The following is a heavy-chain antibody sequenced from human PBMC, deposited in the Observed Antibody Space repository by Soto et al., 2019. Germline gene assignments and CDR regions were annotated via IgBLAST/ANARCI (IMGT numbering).Heavy chain of an antibody. Sequence: QVQLVESGGGVVQPGRSLRLSCAASGFTFSSYAMHWVRQAPGKGLEWVAVISYDGSNKYYAASVKGRFTISSDNSKNTLYLQMNSLRAEDTAVYYCATDRWYYYDSSGEIDYWGQGTLVTVSS. V-gene: IGHV3-30-3*01. CDR2: ISYDGSNK. CDR1: GFTFSSYA. D-gene: IGHD3-22*01. CDR3: ATDRWYYYDSSGEIDY. J-gene: IGHJ4*02.